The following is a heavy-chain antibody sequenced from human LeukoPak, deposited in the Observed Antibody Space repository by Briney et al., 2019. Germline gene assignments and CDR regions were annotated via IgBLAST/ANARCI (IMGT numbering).Heavy chain of an antibody. V-gene: IGHV3-7*01. CDR1: GFTFSSYW. J-gene: IGHJ6*02. CDR3: AKDPHMDV. Sequence: GGSLRLSCAASGFTFSSYWMNWARQAPGKGLEWVASINHNGNVNYYVDSVKGRFTVSRDNAKNPLYLQMNSLRAEDTAVYYCAKDPHMDVWGQGTTVTVSS. CDR2: INHNGNVN.